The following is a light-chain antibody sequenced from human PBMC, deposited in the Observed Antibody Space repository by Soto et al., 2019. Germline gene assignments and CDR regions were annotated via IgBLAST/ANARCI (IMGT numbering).Light chain of an antibody. CDR3: QQFNNWPRM. J-gene: IGKJ1*01. CDR2: DAS. Sequence: EIVLTQSPATLSLSPGERPTRSCTASQSVSSKLAWYQQKPGQAPRLLIYDASTRATGIPARFSGSGSGTEFTLTISSLQSEDFAVYYCQQFNNWPRMFGQGTKVDIK. CDR1: QSVSSK. V-gene: IGKV3-15*01.